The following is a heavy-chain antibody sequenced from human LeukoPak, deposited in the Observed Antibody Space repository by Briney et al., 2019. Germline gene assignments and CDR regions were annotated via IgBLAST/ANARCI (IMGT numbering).Heavy chain of an antibody. CDR2: IYRGRT. CDR3: AGEGEYGQSYS. Sequence: PSETLSLTCAVSGDSISYESYYWNWIRQAPGKGPEWIGNIYRGRTRLNPSYTSRVAISMDMSKSQVSLSLTSVTAADTAIYYCAGEGEYGQSYSWGQGVLVVVSA. D-gene: IGHD4-17*01. J-gene: IGHJ5*02. V-gene: IGHV4-30-2*01. CDR1: GDSISYESYY.